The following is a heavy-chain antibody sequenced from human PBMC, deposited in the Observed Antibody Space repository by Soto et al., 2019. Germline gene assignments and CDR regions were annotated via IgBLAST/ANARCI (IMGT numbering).Heavy chain of an antibody. J-gene: IGHJ4*02. CDR2: ISAYNGNT. V-gene: IGHV1-18*01. CDR1: GYTFTSYG. Sequence: QVQLVQSGAEVKKPGASVKVSCKASGYTFTSYGISWVRQAPGQGLEWMGWISAYNGNTNYAQKLQGRVTMTTDTSTSTAYMELRSLRSDDTAVYYCARDQRYCSSTSCCDNIDYWGQGTLVTVSS. CDR3: ARDQRYCSSTSCCDNIDY. D-gene: IGHD2-2*01.